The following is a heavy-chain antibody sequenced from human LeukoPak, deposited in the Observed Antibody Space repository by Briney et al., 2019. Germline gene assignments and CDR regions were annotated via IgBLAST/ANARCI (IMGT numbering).Heavy chain of an antibody. CDR3: ARGHSGYDRELYYYYYGMDV. CDR1: GGSISSGDYY. J-gene: IGHJ6*02. CDR2: IYYSGST. D-gene: IGHD5-12*01. V-gene: IGHV4-30-4*01. Sequence: SQTLSLTCTVSGGSISSGDYYWSWIRQPPGKGLEWIGYIYYSGSTYYNPSLKSRVTISVDTSKNQFSLKLSSVTAADTAVYYCARGHSGYDRELYYYYYGMDVWGQGTTVTVSS.